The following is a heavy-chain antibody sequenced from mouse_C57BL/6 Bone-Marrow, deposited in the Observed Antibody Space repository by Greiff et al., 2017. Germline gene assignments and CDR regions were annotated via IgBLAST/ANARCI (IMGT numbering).Heavy chain of an antibody. Sequence: EVQVVESEGGLVQPGSSMKLSCTASGFTFSDYYMAWVRQVPEKGLEWVANINYDGSSTYYLDSLKSRFIISRDNAKNILYLQMSSLKSEDTATYYCARSLITTVVAPYWYFDVWGTGTTVTVSS. CDR2: INYDGSST. D-gene: IGHD1-1*01. J-gene: IGHJ1*03. CDR1: GFTFSDYY. V-gene: IGHV5-16*01. CDR3: ARSLITTVVAPYWYFDV.